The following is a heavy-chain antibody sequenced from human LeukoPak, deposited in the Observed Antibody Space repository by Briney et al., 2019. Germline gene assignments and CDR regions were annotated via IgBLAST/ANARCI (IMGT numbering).Heavy chain of an antibody. CDR2: IYYSGST. CDR3: AVPAAKRPHWFDP. D-gene: IGHD2-2*01. J-gene: IGHJ5*02. V-gene: IGHV4-59*08. Sequence: SETLSLTCTVSGGSISSYYWSWIRQPPGKGLEWIGYIYYSGSTNYNPSLKSRVTISVDTSKNQFSLKLSSVTAADTAVYYCAVPAAKRPHWFDPWGQGTLVTVSS. CDR1: GGSISSYY.